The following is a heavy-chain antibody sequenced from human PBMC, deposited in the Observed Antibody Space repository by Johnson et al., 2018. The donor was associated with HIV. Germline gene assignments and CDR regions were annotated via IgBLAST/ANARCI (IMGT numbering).Heavy chain of an antibody. J-gene: IGHJ3*02. D-gene: IGHD6-13*01. CDR2: IRYDGSTK. CDR3: AKDWARIAAAQFDI. Sequence: QVQLVESGGGVVQPGGSLRLSCAASGFTFSSYGMHWVRQAPGKGLEWVAFIRYDGSTKYYADSVKGRFTTSRDNSKNTLYLQMNSLSAEDTAVYYCAKDWARIAAAQFDIWGQGTMVTVSS. CDR1: GFTFSSYG. V-gene: IGHV3-30*02.